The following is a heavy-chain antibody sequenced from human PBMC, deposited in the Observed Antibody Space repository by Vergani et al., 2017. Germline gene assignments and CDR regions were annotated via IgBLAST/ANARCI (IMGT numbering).Heavy chain of an antibody. D-gene: IGHD6-19*01. V-gene: IGHV3-30*03. J-gene: IGHJ4*02. Sequence: QVQLVESGGGVVQPGRSLRLSCAASGFTFSSYGMHWVRQAPGKGLEWVAVISYDGSNKYYADSVKGRFTISRDNSKNSLYLQMNSLRAEDTAVYYCARDRASSGWMPLDYWGQGTLVTVSS. CDR2: ISYDGSNK. CDR1: GFTFSSYG. CDR3: ARDRASSGWMPLDY.